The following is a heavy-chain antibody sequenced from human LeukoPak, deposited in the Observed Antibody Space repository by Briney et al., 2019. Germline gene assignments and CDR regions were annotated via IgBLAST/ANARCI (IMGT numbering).Heavy chain of an antibody. CDR2: IYYSGST. CDR3: ARDAPYCSGGSCYRYYYYMDV. D-gene: IGHD2-15*01. J-gene: IGHJ6*03. Sequence: SETLSLTCTVSGGSISSYYWSGIRQPPGKGLEWVGYIYYSGSTNYNPPLKSRVTISVDTSKNQFSLKLSSVTAADTAVYYCARDAPYCSGGSCYRYYYYMDVWGKGTTVTVSS. CDR1: GGSISSYY. V-gene: IGHV4-59*01.